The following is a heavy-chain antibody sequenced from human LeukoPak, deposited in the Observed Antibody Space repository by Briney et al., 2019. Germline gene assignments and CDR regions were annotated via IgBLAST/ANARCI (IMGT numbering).Heavy chain of an antibody. Sequence: GGSLRLSCAASGFSFSSYDFHWVRQRKGESPEWVSAIGTAGDTYYPGSVKGRFTISRENAKNSLYLQMNILEVGDTADYYCASATRGGYYDHWGQGTLVSVSS. CDR1: GFSFSSYD. V-gene: IGHV3-13*01. CDR2: IGTAGDT. D-gene: IGHD3-22*01. J-gene: IGHJ5*02. CDR3: ASATRGGYYDH.